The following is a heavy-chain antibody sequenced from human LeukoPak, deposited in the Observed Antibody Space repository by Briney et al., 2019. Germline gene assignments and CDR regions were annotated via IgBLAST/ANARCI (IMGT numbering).Heavy chain of an antibody. D-gene: IGHD6-19*01. Sequence: PGGSLRLSCAASGLPFSNAWMTWVRQAPGKGLEWVGRIKSKAGGGTTDYAAPVKGRFTISRDDSINTLYLQMNSLKTEDTALYYCAKDVPCTGGWSLLYWGQGTLVTVSS. J-gene: IGHJ4*02. CDR3: AKDVPCTGGWSLLY. CDR1: GLPFSNAW. V-gene: IGHV3-15*01. CDR2: IKSKAGGGTT.